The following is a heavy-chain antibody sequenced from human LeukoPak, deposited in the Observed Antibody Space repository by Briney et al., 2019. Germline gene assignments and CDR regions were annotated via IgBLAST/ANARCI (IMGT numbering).Heavy chain of an antibody. J-gene: IGHJ4*02. D-gene: IGHD6-13*01. CDR3: ARVGSSWSGFDY. Sequence: VASVKVSCKASGYTFTSYAMHWVRQAPGQRLEWMGWINAGNGNTKYSQKFQGRVTITRDTSASTAYMELSSLRSEDTAVYYCARVGSSWSGFDYWGQGTLVTVSS. CDR1: GYTFTSYA. CDR2: INAGNGNT. V-gene: IGHV1-3*01.